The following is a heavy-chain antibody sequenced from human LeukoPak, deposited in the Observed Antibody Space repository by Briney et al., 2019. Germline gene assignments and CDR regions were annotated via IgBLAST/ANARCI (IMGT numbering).Heavy chain of an antibody. J-gene: IGHJ4*02. CDR3: ARDRRSGDLFDS. CDR1: GGTFSSYA. V-gene: IGHV1-69*13. D-gene: IGHD4-17*01. CDR2: IIPIFGTA. Sequence: GASVKVSCKASGGTFSSYAISWVRQAPGQGLEWMGGIIPIFGTANYAQKFQGRVTITADESTSTAYMELSSLRSEDTAVYYCARDRRSGDLFDSWGQGTLVTVSS.